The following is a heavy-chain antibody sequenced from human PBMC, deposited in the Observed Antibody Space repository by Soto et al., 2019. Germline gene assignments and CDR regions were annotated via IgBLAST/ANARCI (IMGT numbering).Heavy chain of an antibody. V-gene: IGHV3-21*01. Sequence: GGSLRLSCAASGFTFSSYSMNWVRQAPGKGLEWVSSISSSSSYIYYADSVKGRFTISRDNAKNSLYLQMNSLRAEDTAVYYCASGVCSGGSCYCPPNYYYYYMDVWGKGTTVTVSS. J-gene: IGHJ6*03. CDR3: ASGVCSGGSCYCPPNYYYYYMDV. CDR1: GFTFSSYS. CDR2: ISSSSSYI. D-gene: IGHD2-15*01.